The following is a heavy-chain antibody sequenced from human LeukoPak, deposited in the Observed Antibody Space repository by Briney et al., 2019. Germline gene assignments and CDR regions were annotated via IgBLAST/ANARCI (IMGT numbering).Heavy chain of an antibody. CDR3: ARALDYGDYGIDY. CDR2: IYYSGST. CDR1: GGSISSYY. D-gene: IGHD4-17*01. J-gene: IGHJ4*02. Sequence: PSETLSLTCTVSGGSISSYYWSWIRQPPGKGLEWIGYIYYSGSTNYNPSLKSRVTISVDTSKSQFSLKLSSVTAADTAVYYCARALDYGDYGIDYWGQGTLVTVSS. V-gene: IGHV4-59*01.